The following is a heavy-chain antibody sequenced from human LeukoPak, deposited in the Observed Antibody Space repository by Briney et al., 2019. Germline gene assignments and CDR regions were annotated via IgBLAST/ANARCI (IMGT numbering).Heavy chain of an antibody. CDR2: IGAAGNA. Sequence: GGSLRLSCAASGFIFSSYDMHWVRLGTGKRLEWVSAIGAAGNAYYAGSVKGRFTISRDKAKDSLYLEMNSLRAEDTAVYYCARTRSGYSIDYWGQGTLVTVSS. V-gene: IGHV3-13*01. J-gene: IGHJ4*02. D-gene: IGHD6-13*01. CDR3: ARTRSGYSIDY. CDR1: GFIFSSYD.